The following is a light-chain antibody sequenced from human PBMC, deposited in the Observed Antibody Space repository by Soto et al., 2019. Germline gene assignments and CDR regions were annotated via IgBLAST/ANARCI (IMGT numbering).Light chain of an antibody. CDR3: TSYTSTTVV. CDR2: EIS. V-gene: IGLV2-14*01. CDR1: SSDVRNYKY. Sequence: QSALTQPASVSGSPGQSITTSCSGTSSDVRNYKYVSWYQQHPGKAPKLMIYEISKRPSGVSNRFSGSKSGNTASLTISGLQAEDEADYYCTSYTSTTVVFGGGTKVTVL. J-gene: IGLJ2*01.